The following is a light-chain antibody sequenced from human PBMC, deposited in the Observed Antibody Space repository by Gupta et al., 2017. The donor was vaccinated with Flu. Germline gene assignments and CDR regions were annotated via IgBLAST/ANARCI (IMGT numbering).Light chain of an antibody. CDR1: SSDVGGYNF. Sequence: GQSITISCTGTSSDVGGYNFVSWYQQHPGKAPKLMIYDVSYRPSGVSNRFSGSKSGNTASLTISGLQAEDEADYYCSSYTSSPFFGTGTKVTVL. V-gene: IGLV2-14*04. J-gene: IGLJ1*01. CDR2: DVS. CDR3: SSYTSSPF.